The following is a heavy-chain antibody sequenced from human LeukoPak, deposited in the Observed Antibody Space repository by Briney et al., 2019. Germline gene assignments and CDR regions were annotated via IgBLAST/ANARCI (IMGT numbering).Heavy chain of an antibody. CDR2: IYSGGST. Sequence: GGSLRLSCAASGFTFSSYSMNWVRQAPGKGLEWVSVIYSGGSTYYADSVKGRFTISRDNSKNTLYLQMNSLRAEDTAVYYCARSYSYGFSKSKHFDYWGQGTLVTVSS. CDR3: ARSYSYGFSKSKHFDY. J-gene: IGHJ4*02. CDR1: GFTFSSYS. V-gene: IGHV3-66*01. D-gene: IGHD5-18*01.